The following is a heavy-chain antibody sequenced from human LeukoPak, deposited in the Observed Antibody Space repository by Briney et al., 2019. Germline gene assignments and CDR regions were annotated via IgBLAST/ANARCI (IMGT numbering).Heavy chain of an antibody. V-gene: IGHV3-23*01. Sequence: GGSLRLSCAASGFTFSSYGMHWVRQAPGKGLEWVSVISGGGGSTYYADSVKGRFIISRDNSKNTVYLQMNSLRAEDTAVYYCAKARGTSVTNFDYWGQGTLVTVSS. CDR3: AKARGTSVTNFDY. J-gene: IGHJ4*02. CDR2: ISGGGGST. CDR1: GFTFSSYG. D-gene: IGHD4-17*01.